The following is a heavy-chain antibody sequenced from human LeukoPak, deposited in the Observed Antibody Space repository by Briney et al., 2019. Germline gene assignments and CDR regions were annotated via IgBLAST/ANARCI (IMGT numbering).Heavy chain of an antibody. J-gene: IGHJ5*02. V-gene: IGHV1-8*01. CDR3: ATVPAKTYCSSTSCYNKWFDP. CDR1: GYTFSGYD. CDR2: MNPNSGNT. D-gene: IGHD2-2*02. Sequence: ASVKVSCKASGYTFSGYDVIWVRQATGRGLEWMGWMNPNSGNTGYAQKFQGRVTMTEDTSTDTAYMELSSLRSEDTAVYYCATVPAKTYCSSTSCYNKWFDPWGQGTLVTVSS.